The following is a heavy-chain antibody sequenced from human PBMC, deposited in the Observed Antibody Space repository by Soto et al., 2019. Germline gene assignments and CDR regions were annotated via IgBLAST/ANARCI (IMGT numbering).Heavy chain of an antibody. CDR1: GFTFSSYV. CDR2: ISGSGGST. J-gene: IGHJ4*02. Sequence: GGSVRLSCEASGFTFSSYVLNWVRQAPGKGLEWVSAISGSGGSTYYADSVKGRFTISRDNSKNTLYLQMNSLRAEDTAVYYCAKGDRNWNFDYWGQGTLVTVSS. V-gene: IGHV3-23*01. D-gene: IGHD1-1*01. CDR3: AKGDRNWNFDY.